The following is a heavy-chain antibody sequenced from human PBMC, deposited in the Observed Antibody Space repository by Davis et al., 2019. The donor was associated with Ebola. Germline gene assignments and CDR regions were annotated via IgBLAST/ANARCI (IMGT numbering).Heavy chain of an antibody. V-gene: IGHV4-34*01. Sequence: PSETLSLTCAVYGGSFSDFSWSWIRQTPGKGLEWIAEINHSGSTNYNPSLESRLTMSRDTSKRQLSLKLRSVTVADTAVYYCAREVLFNHGGKSGHLFNYWAQGTLVTVSS. CDR2: INHSGST. CDR3: AREVLFNHGGKSGHLFNY. D-gene: IGHD4-23*01. J-gene: IGHJ4*02. CDR1: GGSFSDFS.